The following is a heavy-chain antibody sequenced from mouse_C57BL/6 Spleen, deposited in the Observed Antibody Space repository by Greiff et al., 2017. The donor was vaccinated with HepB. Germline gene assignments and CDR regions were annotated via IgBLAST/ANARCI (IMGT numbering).Heavy chain of an antibody. D-gene: IGHD4-1*01. CDR2: IYPGDGDT. Sequence: VHLVESGAELVKPGASVKISCKASGYAFSSYWMNWVKQRPGKGLEWIGQIYPGDGDTNYNGKFKGKATLTADKSSSTAYMQLSSLTSEDSAVYFCARKGLGLYYAMDYWGQGTSFTVSS. J-gene: IGHJ4*01. V-gene: IGHV1-80*01. CDR3: ARKGLGLYYAMDY. CDR1: GYAFSSYW.